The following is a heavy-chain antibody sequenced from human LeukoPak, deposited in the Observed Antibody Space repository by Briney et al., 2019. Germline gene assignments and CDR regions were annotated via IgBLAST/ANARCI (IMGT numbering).Heavy chain of an antibody. D-gene: IGHD3-10*01. J-gene: IGHJ5*02. CDR2: IYPGDSDT. CDR3: ARHYFGARTKGWFDP. CDR1: GYSFTSYW. V-gene: IGHV5-51*01. Sequence: GESLKISCKGSGYSFTSYWIGWVRQLPGKGLEWMGIIYPGDSDTRYSPSFQGQATISADKSINTAYRQWSSLKASDTAMYYCARHYFGARTKGWFDPWGQGTLVTVSS.